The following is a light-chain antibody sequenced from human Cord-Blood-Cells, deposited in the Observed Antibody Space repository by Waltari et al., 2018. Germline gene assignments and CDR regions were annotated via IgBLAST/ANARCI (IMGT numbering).Light chain of an antibody. J-gene: IGLJ2*01. CDR1: SSDVGGYNS. V-gene: IGLV2-8*01. Sequence: QSALTQPPSASGSPGQSVTIPCTGTSSDVGGYNSVSWYQQHPGKAPKRMIYEVSKRPSGVPDSFSGSKSGNTASLTVSGLQAEDEADYYCSSYAGSNNVVFGGGTKLTVL. CDR3: SSYAGSNNVV. CDR2: EVS.